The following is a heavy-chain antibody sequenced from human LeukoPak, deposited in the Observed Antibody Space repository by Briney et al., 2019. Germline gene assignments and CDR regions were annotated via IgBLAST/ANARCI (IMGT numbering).Heavy chain of an antibody. J-gene: IGHJ4*02. D-gene: IGHD2-2*01. V-gene: IGHV3-11*01. CDR3: AREWGGCSSTSCSSYY. Sequence: GGSLRLSCAASGFTFSDYYMSWIRQAPRKGLEWVSYISSSGSTIYYADSVKGRFTISRDNAKNSLYLQMNSLRAEDTAVYYCAREWGGCSSTSCSSYYWGQGTLVTVSS. CDR2: ISSSGSTI. CDR1: GFTFSDYY.